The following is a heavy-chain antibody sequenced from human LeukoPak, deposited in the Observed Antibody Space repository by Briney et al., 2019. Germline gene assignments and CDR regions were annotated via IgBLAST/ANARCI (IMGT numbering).Heavy chain of an antibody. J-gene: IGHJ5*02. Sequence: PSETLSLTCNVSGGSISSNTYFWGWIRRPPGKGLEWIGSIRYSGSTYYNPSLKSRVTISVDPSNNQFSLHLTSLTAADTAVYYCATSDTVSTYNWFDPWGLGTLVTVS. CDR3: ATSDTVSTYNWFDP. D-gene: IGHD5/OR15-5a*01. V-gene: IGHV4-39*01. CDR1: GGSISSNTYF. CDR2: IRYSGST.